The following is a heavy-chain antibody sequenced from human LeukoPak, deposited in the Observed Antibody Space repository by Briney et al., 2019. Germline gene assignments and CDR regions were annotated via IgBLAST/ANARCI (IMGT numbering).Heavy chain of an antibody. CDR1: GGSFSSSSYS. V-gene: IGHV4-39*01. J-gene: IGHJ3*02. D-gene: IGHD2-2*01. CDR2: IYYSGNT. Sequence: SETLSLTCTVSGGSFSSSSYSWGWIRQPPGKGLEWIGSIYYSGNTNYNPSLKSRGTISVDTSKNQFSLKLSSVTAADTAVYYCARSDCSSTSCYAFDIWGQGTMVTVSS. CDR3: ARSDCSSTSCYAFDI.